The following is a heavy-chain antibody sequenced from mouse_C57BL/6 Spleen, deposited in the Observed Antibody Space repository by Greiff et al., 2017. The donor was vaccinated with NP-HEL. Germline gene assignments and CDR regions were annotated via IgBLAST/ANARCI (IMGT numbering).Heavy chain of an antibody. Sequence: QVQLQQSGAELARPGASVKMSCKASGYTFTSYTMHWVKQRPGQGLEWIGYINPSSGYTKYNQKFKDKATLTADKSSTTAYMQLSSLTSEDSAVYYSARSDYGSVYFDSWGQGTTLTVSS. V-gene: IGHV1-4*01. CDR2: INPSSGYT. CDR1: GYTFTSYT. CDR3: ARSDYGSVYFDS. J-gene: IGHJ2*01. D-gene: IGHD1-1*01.